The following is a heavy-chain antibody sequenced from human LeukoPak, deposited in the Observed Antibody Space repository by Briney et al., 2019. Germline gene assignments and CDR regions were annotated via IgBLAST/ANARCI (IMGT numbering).Heavy chain of an antibody. V-gene: IGHV4-34*01. CDR1: GGSFSGNN. Sequence: PSETLSLTCAVYGGSFSGNNWNWSRQPPRQGLEWMGEINHSYSTNNNSSLKSRVTISVDTSKNQYSLKLSSVTAADTAVYYCARIALHRDYWGQGTLVTVSS. D-gene: IGHD2-21*01. CDR3: ARIALHRDY. CDR2: INHSYST. J-gene: IGHJ4*02.